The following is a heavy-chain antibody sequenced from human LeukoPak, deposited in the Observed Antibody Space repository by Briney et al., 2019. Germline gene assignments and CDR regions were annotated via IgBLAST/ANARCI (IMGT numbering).Heavy chain of an antibody. Sequence: GGSLRLSCAASGFTFSSYAMSWVRQAPGKGLEWVANIKQDESEKYYVDSVKGRFTISRDNARNSLYLQMNSLRAEDTAVYYCARETYCGGDCYSGGFDYWGQGTLVTVSS. V-gene: IGHV3-7*01. D-gene: IGHD2-21*02. CDR3: ARETYCGGDCYSGGFDY. CDR2: IKQDESEK. J-gene: IGHJ4*02. CDR1: GFTFSSYA.